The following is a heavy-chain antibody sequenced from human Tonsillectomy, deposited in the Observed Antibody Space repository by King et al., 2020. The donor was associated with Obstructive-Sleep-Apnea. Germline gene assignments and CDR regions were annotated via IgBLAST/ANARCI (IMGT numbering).Heavy chain of an antibody. CDR1: GYSFTSYW. J-gene: IGHJ3*02. D-gene: IGHD3-10*01. Sequence: VQLVESGAEVKKPGESLKISCKGSGYSFTSYWIGWVRQMPGKGLECMGIIYPGDSDTRYSPSFQGQVTISADKAISTANLQWSSLEASDTAMYYCARLAYYGSGFDAFDIWGQGTMVTVSS. V-gene: IGHV5-51*01. CDR3: ARLAYYGSGFDAFDI. CDR2: IYPGDSDT.